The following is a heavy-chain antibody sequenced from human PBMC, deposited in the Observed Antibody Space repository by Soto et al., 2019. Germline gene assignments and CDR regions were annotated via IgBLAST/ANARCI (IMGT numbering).Heavy chain of an antibody. CDR1: GFTFSDYA. V-gene: IGHV3-23*01. D-gene: IGHD2-2*02. CDR2: ISAGGST. Sequence: GGSLRLSCTASGFTFSDYAMSWVRQPPGKGLEWVSVISAGGSTYYADSVKGRFTVSRANSKNTLYLQMNSLRAEDTAVYYCAYVPSWCTSTSCYTECFYYWGQGTLVTVSS. CDR3: AYVPSWCTSTSCYTECFYY. J-gene: IGHJ4*02.